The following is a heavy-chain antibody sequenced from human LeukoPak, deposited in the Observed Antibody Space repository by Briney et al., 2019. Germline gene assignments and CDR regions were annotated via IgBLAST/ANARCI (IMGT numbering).Heavy chain of an antibody. V-gene: IGHV1-69*06. J-gene: IGHJ5*02. Sequence: ASVKVSCKASGGTFNSYAISWVRQAPGQGLEWMGGIIPIFGTANYAQKFQGRVTITADKSTSTAYMELSSLRSEDTAVYYCARIGYSSGQEGFDPWGQGTLVTVSS. CDR3: ARIGYSSGQEGFDP. D-gene: IGHD6-19*01. CDR2: IIPIFGTA. CDR1: GGTFNSYA.